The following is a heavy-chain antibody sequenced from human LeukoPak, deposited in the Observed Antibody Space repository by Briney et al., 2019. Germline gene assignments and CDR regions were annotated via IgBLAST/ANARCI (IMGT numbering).Heavy chain of an antibody. V-gene: IGHV1-69*01. Sequence: ASVKVSCKXSGGTFSSYAISWVRQAPGQGLEWMGGIIPIFGTANYAQKFQGRVTITADESTSTAYMELSSLRSEDTAVYYCARDYFGLVAYAGLVYWGQGTLVTVSS. D-gene: IGHD3/OR15-3a*01. CDR1: GGTFSSYA. CDR2: IIPIFGTA. CDR3: ARDYFGLVAYAGLVY. J-gene: IGHJ4*02.